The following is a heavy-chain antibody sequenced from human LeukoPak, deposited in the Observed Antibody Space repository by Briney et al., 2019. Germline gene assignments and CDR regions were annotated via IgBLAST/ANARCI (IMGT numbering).Heavy chain of an antibody. CDR1: SEFLKGFD. V-gene: IGHV4-34*01. Sequence: WDPLSLLCAVRSEFLKGFDETWIPQTPEKALEQPRQLTSSRSTSYNPSLKSRVNISVDTSKNHFSLQLSSVTAADTAVYYCARGRQDVTMIAVVMTAVSYYLDVWGKGTRVTVS. CDR3: ARGRQDVTMIAVVMTAVSYYLDV. CDR2: LTSSRST. J-gene: IGHJ6*03. D-gene: IGHD3-22*01.